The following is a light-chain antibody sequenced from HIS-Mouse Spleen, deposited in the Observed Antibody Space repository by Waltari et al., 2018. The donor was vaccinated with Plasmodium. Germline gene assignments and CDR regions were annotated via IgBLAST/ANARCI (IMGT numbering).Light chain of an antibody. Sequence: SSELTQDPAVSVALGQTVRITCQGDSLRSYYASWYQQKPGQAPVLVIYGKNNRPSGIPDQFSGSSSGNTASLTITGAQAEDEADYYGNSRDSSGNHLVFGGGTKLTVL. V-gene: IGLV3-19*01. CDR2: GKN. CDR1: SLRSYY. J-gene: IGLJ2*01. CDR3: NSRDSSGNHLV.